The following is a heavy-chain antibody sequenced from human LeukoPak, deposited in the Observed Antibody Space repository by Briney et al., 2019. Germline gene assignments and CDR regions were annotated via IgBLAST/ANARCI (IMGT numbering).Heavy chain of an antibody. Sequence: SGRSLRLSCAASGFTFSSYAMHWVRQAPGKGLVWVSRINSDGSSTSYADSVKGRFTISRDNAKNTLYLQMNSLRAEDTAVYYCARVGASGSYPNDYWGQGTLVTVSS. D-gene: IGHD1-26*01. V-gene: IGHV3-74*01. CDR1: GFTFSSYA. CDR2: INSDGSST. CDR3: ARVGASGSYPNDY. J-gene: IGHJ4*02.